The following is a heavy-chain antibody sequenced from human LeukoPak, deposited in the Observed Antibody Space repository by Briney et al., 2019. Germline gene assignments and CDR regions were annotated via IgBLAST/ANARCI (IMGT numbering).Heavy chain of an antibody. CDR2: IYHSGKT. Sequence: SETLSLTCSVSGFSISGGYYWGWIRRPPGKGLEWLGSIYHSGKTDYNPSLKSRVTISVDTAKNKFFLRLGSVTAADTAVYFCARIVQITGTIPHWGQGTLVTVSS. CDR3: ARIVQITGTIPH. CDR1: GFSISGGYY. V-gene: IGHV4-38-2*02. J-gene: IGHJ4*02. D-gene: IGHD1-1*01.